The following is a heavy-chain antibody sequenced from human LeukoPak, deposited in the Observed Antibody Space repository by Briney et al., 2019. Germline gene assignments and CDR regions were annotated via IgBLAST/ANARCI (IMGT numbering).Heavy chain of an antibody. CDR1: GNTFTRYF. Sequence: ASVKVSCKASGNTFTRYFIHWLRQVPGQGPEWMGIINPSGTSTRYAQNFQGRVTMTRDTSTSTVYMELTSLRSEDTAVYFCARDPGGYSGYDYFFDYWGQGTLVTVSS. CDR3: ARDPGGYSGYDYFFDY. D-gene: IGHD5-12*01. V-gene: IGHV1-46*01. J-gene: IGHJ4*02. CDR2: INPSGTST.